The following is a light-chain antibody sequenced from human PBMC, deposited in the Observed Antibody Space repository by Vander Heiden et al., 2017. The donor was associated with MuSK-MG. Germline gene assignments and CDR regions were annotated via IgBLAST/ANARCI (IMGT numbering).Light chain of an antibody. CDR1: QSVSSY. Sequence: EIVLTQSPATLSLSPGERATLSCRASQSVSSYLAWYQQKPGQAPRLLIYDASNRATGIPARFSGSGYGTDFTLTISSREPEDFAVYYCQQHCNWPPITFGQGTQLEI. CDR2: DAS. J-gene: IGKJ5*01. V-gene: IGKV3-11*01. CDR3: QQHCNWPPIT.